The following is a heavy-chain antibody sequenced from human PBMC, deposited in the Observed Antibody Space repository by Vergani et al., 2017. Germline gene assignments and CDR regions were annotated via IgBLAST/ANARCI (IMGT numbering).Heavy chain of an antibody. CDR3: ALGHCSGGSCYANYFYYGMDV. V-gene: IGHV1-69*06. Sequence: QVQLVQSGAEVKKPGSSVKVSCKASGGTFSSYAISWVRQAPGQGLEWMGGIIPIFGTANYAREFQGRVTITADKSTSTAYMELSSLRSEDTAVYYCALGHCSGGSCYANYFYYGMDVWGQGTTVTVSS. J-gene: IGHJ6*01. D-gene: IGHD2-15*01. CDR1: GGTFSSYA. CDR2: IIPIFGTA.